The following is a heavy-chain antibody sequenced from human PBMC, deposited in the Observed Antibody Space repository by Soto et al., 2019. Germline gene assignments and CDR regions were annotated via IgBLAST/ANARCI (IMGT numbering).Heavy chain of an antibody. Sequence: SLRLSCAASGFTFSTYAMSWVRQAPGKGLVWVSAISGSGGSTFYADSGKGRFTISRDNSMNTLYLQMNSLRTVDTAVYYCAHPRGFGVFDAYDIWGQGTMVTVS. CDR1: GFTFSTYA. D-gene: IGHD3-10*01. V-gene: IGHV3-23*01. J-gene: IGHJ3*02. CDR3: AHPRGFGVFDAYDI. CDR2: ISGSGGST.